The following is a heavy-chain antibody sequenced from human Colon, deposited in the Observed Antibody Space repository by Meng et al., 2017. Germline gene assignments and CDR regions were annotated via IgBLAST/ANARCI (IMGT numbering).Heavy chain of an antibody. CDR3: ARGFLAVAGGRGWDY. V-gene: IGHV5-51*01. D-gene: IGHD6-19*01. J-gene: IGHJ4*02. CDR2: IHLGDSDT. Sequence: GGSLRLSCKGSGDYLTSYWIGWVRQRPGKGLEWMGSIHLGDSDTRVNPSLQGHVTISADKSTTTAYLQWTSLKASDTAMYYCARGFLAVAGGRGWDYWGQGTLVTVSS. CDR1: GDYLTSYW.